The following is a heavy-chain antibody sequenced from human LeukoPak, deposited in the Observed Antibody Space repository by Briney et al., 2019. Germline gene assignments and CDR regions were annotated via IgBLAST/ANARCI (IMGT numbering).Heavy chain of an antibody. V-gene: IGHV3-30-3*01. CDR2: ISYDGSNK. D-gene: IGHD5-24*01. Sequence: GGSLRLSCAASGFTFSSYAMHWVRQAPGKGLEWVAVISYDGSNKYYADSVKGRFTISRDNSKNTLYLQMNSLRAEDTAIYYCTRVGYIDEGIDYWGQGTLVTVSS. J-gene: IGHJ4*02. CDR3: TRVGYIDEGIDY. CDR1: GFTFSSYA.